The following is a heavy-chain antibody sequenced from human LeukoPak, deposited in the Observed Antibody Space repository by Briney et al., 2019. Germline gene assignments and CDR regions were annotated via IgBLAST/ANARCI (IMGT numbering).Heavy chain of an antibody. V-gene: IGHV3-30-3*01. CDR2: ISYDGSNK. D-gene: IGHD5-24*01. Sequence: GGSLRLSCAASGFTFSSYAMHWVRQAPGKGLEWVAVISYDGSNKYYADSVKGRFTISRDNSKNTLYLQMNSLRAEDTAIYYCTRVGYIDEGIDYWGQGTLVTVSS. J-gene: IGHJ4*02. CDR3: TRVGYIDEGIDY. CDR1: GFTFSSYA.